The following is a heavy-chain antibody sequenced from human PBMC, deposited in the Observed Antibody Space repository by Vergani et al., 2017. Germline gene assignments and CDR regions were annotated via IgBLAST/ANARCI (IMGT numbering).Heavy chain of an antibody. CDR1: GFTFDDYT. Sequence: EVQLVESGGVVVQPGGSLRLSCAASGFTFDDYTMHWVRQAPGKGLEWVSAISGSGGSTYYADSVKGRFTISRDNPKNTLYLQMNSLRAEDTAVYYCAKVRTAMVCPMVDVWGQGTTVTVSS. D-gene: IGHD5-18*01. CDR2: ISGSGGST. J-gene: IGHJ6*02. CDR3: AKVRTAMVCPMVDV. V-gene: IGHV3-23*04.